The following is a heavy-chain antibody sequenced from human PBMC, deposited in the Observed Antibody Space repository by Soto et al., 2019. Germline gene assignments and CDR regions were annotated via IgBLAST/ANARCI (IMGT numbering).Heavy chain of an antibody. J-gene: IGHJ6*02. CDR2: ISSSGSSI. D-gene: IGHD3-10*01. V-gene: IGHV3-48*03. Sequence: PGGSLRLSCAASGFTFSSYEMNWVRQTPGKGLEWASYISSSGSSIYYADSVKGRFTISRDNAKNSLYLQMNSLRAEDTAVYYCARDIGSGSYYKRYGMDVWGQGTTVTVPS. CDR1: GFTFSSYE. CDR3: ARDIGSGSYYKRYGMDV.